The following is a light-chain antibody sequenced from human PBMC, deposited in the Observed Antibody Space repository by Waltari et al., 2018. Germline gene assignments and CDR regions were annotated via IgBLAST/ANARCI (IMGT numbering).Light chain of an antibody. V-gene: IGKV1-33*01. J-gene: IGKJ3*01. CDR1: QDISVF. Sequence: DIQMTQSPSSLSASLGDRVPITCQASQDISVFLNWYQQKPGEAPNLLIYDASILQAGVPSRFSGGGSGTDFTLTISSLQPEDVATYYCQQYDELPPFTFGPGTKVDLK. CDR2: DAS. CDR3: QQYDELPPFT.